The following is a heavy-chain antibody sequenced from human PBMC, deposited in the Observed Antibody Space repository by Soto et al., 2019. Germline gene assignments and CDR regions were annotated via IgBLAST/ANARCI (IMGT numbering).Heavy chain of an antibody. Sequence: SSETLSLTCTVSGVSISSGGYYWSWIRQHPGKGLEWIGYIYYSGSTYYNPSLKSRVTISVDTSKSQFSLKLSSVTAADTAVYYCARDFTDSSGPTLGMGVWGQGTTVTVSS. D-gene: IGHD6-19*01. CDR1: GVSISSGGYY. V-gene: IGHV4-31*03. CDR3: ARDFTDSSGPTLGMGV. J-gene: IGHJ6*02. CDR2: IYYSGST.